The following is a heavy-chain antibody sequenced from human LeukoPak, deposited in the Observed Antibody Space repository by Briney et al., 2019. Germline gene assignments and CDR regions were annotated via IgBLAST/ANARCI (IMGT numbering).Heavy chain of an antibody. V-gene: IGHV4-59*01. D-gene: IGHD4-23*01. CDR3: ARELRWYGMDV. Sequence: SETLSLTCTVSGGSISSYYWSWIRQPPGKGLEWIGYIYYSGSTNYNPSLKSRVTTSVDTSKNQSSLKLSSVTAADTAVYYCARELRWYGMDVWGQGTTVTVSS. J-gene: IGHJ6*02. CDR2: IYYSGST. CDR1: GGSISSYY.